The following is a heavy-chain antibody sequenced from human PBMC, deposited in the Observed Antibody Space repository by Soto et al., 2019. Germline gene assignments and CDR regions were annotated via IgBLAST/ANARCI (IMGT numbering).Heavy chain of an antibody. CDR3: ARAQPLEYSSSPISGGMDV. D-gene: IGHD6-6*01. CDR2: ISSSSSYT. J-gene: IGHJ6*02. V-gene: IGHV3-11*06. CDR1: GFTFSDYY. Sequence: QVQLVESGGGLVKPGGSLRLSCAASGFTFSDYYMSWIRQAPGKGLEWVSYISSSSSYTNYADSVKGRFTISRDNAKNSLYLQMNSLRAEDTAVYYCARAQPLEYSSSPISGGMDVWGQGTTVTVSS.